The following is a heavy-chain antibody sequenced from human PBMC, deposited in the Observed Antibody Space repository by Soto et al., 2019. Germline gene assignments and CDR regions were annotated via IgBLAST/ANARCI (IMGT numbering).Heavy chain of an antibody. CDR1: GYTFTSYA. CDR2: INAGNGNT. V-gene: IGHV1-3*01. CDR3: ARDRRGYDFWSGYYSY. D-gene: IGHD3-3*01. Sequence: ASVKVSCKASGYTFTSYAMHWVRQAPGQRLEWMGWINAGNGNTKYSQKFQGRVTITRDTSVSTAYMELSSLRSEDSAFYYCARDRRGYDFWSGYYSYWGQGTLVTVSS. J-gene: IGHJ4*02.